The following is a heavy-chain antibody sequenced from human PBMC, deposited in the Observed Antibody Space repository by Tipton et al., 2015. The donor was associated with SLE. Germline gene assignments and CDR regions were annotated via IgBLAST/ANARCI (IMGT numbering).Heavy chain of an antibody. CDR3: ARGKPYDI. Sequence: TLSLTCTVSGGSISSSSYYWGWIRQPPGKGLEWIGSIYYSGSTYYNPSLKSRVTISVDTSKNQFSLKLSSVTAADTAVYYCARGKPYDIWGQGTMVTVSS. CDR1: GGSISSSSYY. V-gene: IGHV4-39*07. J-gene: IGHJ3*02. CDR2: IYYSGST.